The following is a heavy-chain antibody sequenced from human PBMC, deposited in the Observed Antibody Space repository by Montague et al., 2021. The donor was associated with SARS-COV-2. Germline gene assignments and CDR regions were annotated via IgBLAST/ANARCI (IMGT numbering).Heavy chain of an antibody. D-gene: IGHD3-10*01. Sequence: YNEYAESVKGRITINTDTPKNQFSLHLTSVTPEDTAVYYCARHSYRTFDFWGQGTLVTVSS. J-gene: IGHJ4*02. CDR2: YN. V-gene: IGHV6-1*01. CDR3: ARHSYRTFDF.